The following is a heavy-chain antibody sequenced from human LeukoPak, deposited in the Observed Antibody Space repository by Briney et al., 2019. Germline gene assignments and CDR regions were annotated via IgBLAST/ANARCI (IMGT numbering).Heavy chain of an antibody. CDR2: TYYRSKWYN. CDR1: GDSVSSNSAA. Sequence: SQTLLLTCAISGDSVSSNSAAWNWIRQSPSRGLEWLGRTYYRSKWYNDYAVSVKSRITINPDTSKNQFSLQLNSVTPEDTAVYYCARDQAIAAAGTLNWFDPWGQGTLVTVSS. J-gene: IGHJ5*02. V-gene: IGHV6-1*01. D-gene: IGHD6-13*01. CDR3: ARDQAIAAAGTLNWFDP.